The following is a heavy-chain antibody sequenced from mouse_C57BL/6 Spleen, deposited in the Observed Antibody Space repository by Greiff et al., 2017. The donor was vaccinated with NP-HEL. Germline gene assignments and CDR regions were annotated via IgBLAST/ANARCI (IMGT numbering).Heavy chain of an antibody. CDR3: AREANWDGFDY. V-gene: IGHV5-16*01. CDR1: GFTFSDYY. Sequence: EVKLVESEGGLVQPGSSMKLSCTASGFTFSDYYMAWVRQVPEKGLEWVANINYDGSSTYYLDSLKSRFIISRDNAKNILYLQMSSLKSEDTATYYCAREANWDGFDYWGQGTTLTVSS. D-gene: IGHD4-1*01. CDR2: INYDGSST. J-gene: IGHJ2*01.